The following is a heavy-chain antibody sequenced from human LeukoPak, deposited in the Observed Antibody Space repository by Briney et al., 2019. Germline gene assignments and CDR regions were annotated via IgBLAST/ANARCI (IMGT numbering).Heavy chain of an antibody. V-gene: IGHV4-59*08. Sequence: SETPSLTCTVSGGSISSYYWSWIRQPPGKGLEWIGYIYYTGTTNYNPSLKSRVTISVDTSKKQLSLKLSSATAADTAVYYCARLPLRSHFDYWGQGTLVTVSS. CDR1: GGSISSYY. J-gene: IGHJ4*02. CDR3: ARLPLRSHFDY. CDR2: IYYTGTT.